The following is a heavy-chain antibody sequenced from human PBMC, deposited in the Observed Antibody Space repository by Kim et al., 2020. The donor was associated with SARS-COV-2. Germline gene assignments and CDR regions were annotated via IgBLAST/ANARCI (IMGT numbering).Heavy chain of an antibody. J-gene: IGHJ1*01. CDR1: GYSISSGYY. CDR2: IYHSGST. D-gene: IGHD3-22*01. CDR3: ARDTRYYYDSSGYSD. Sequence: SETLSLTCTVSGYSISSGYYWGWIRQPPGKGLEWIGSIYHSGSTYYNPSLKSRVTISVDTSKNQFSLKLSSVTAADTAVYYCARDTRYYYDSSGYSDWG. V-gene: IGHV4-38-2*02.